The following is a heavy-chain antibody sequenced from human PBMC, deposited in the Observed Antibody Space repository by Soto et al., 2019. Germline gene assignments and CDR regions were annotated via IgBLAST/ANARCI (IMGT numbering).Heavy chain of an antibody. CDR1: GYTFTSYG. CDR3: AREGYCSGGSCSWYYYYGMDV. CDR2: ISAYNGNT. J-gene: IGHJ6*02. Sequence: ASVKVSCKASGYTFTSYGISWVRQAPGQGLEWMGWISAYNGNTNYAQKLQGRVTMTTDTSTSTAYMELRSLRSDDTAAYYCAREGYCSGGSCSWYYYYGMDVWGQGTTVTVSS. V-gene: IGHV1-18*04. D-gene: IGHD2-15*01.